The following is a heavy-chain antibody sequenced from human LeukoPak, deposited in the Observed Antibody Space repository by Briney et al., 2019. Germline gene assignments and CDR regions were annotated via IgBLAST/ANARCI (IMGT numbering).Heavy chain of an antibody. Sequence: SETLSLTCTVSGGSISSSSYYWGWIRQPPGKGLEWIGSIYYSGSTYYNPSLKSRVTISVDTSKNQFSLKLSSVTAADTAVYYCARDPSSGWRYYYYYMDVWGKGTTVTVSS. D-gene: IGHD6-19*01. CDR1: GGSISSSSYY. CDR2: IYYSGST. J-gene: IGHJ6*03. CDR3: ARDPSSGWRYYYYYMDV. V-gene: IGHV4-39*07.